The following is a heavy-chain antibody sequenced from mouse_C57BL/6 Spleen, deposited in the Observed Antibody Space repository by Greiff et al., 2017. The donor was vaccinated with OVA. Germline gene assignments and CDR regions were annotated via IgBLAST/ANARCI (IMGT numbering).Heavy chain of an antibody. Sequence: QVQLQQPGAELVMPGASVKLSCKASGYTFTSYWMHWVKQRPGQGLEWIGEIDPSDSYTNYNQKFKGKSTLTVDKSSSTAYMQLSSLTSEDSAVYYCARRGPYYGSPFDYWGQGTTLTVSS. CDR1: GYTFTSYW. D-gene: IGHD1-1*01. CDR3: ARRGPYYGSPFDY. J-gene: IGHJ2*01. V-gene: IGHV1-69*01. CDR2: IDPSDSYT.